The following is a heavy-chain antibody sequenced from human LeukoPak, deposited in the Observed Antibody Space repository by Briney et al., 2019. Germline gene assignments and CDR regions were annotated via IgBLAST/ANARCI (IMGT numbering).Heavy chain of an antibody. Sequence: PSETLSLTCAVYGGSFSGYYWSWIRQPPGKGLEWIGEINHSGSTNYNPSLKSRVTISVDTSKNQFSLKLSSVTAADTAVYYCARQGRYCRSTSCYTWFDPWGQGTLVTVSS. CDR3: ARQGRYCRSTSCYTWFDP. CDR2: INHSGST. D-gene: IGHD2-2*02. CDR1: GGSFSGYY. V-gene: IGHV4-34*01. J-gene: IGHJ5*02.